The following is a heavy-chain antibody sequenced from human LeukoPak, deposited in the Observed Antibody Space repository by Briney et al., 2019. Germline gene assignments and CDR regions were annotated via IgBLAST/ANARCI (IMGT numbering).Heavy chain of an antibody. CDR1: GFTFSSYA. CDR2: ISGGGGST. V-gene: IGHV3-23*01. J-gene: IGHJ4*02. Sequence: PGGSLRLSCAASGFTFSSYAMSWVRQAPGKGLEWVSGISGGGGSTYFADSVKGRFTISRDNAKNSLYLQMNSLRAEDTAVYYCARAGGDIVVRSFDYWGQGTLVTVSS. D-gene: IGHD2-2*01. CDR3: ARAGGDIVVRSFDY.